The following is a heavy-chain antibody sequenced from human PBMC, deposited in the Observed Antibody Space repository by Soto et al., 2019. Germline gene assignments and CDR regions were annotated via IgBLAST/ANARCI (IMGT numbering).Heavy chain of an antibody. CDR3: ARGYSYVGHYFDY. V-gene: IGHV3-11*06. CDR1: GFTFSDYY. CDR2: ISSSSSYT. J-gene: IGHJ4*02. Sequence: GGSLRLSCAASGFTFSDYYVSWIRQAPGKGLEWVSYISSSSSYTNYADSVKGRFTISRDNAKNSLYLQMNSLRAEDTAVYYCARGYSYVGHYFDYWGQGPLVTVSS. D-gene: IGHD5-18*01.